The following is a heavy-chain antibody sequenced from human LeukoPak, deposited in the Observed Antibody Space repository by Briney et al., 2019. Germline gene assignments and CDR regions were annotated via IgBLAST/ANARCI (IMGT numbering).Heavy chain of an antibody. CDR2: ISCDGSNK. V-gene: IGHV3-30*18. J-gene: IGHJ4*02. Sequence: GGSLRLSCAASGFTFSSYGMHWVRQAPGKGPEWVAVISCDGSNKYYADSVKGRFTISRDNSKNTLYLQMNSLRAEDTAVYYCAKDGGIQLWFLRTTGGFFDYWGQGTLVTVSS. CDR3: AKDGGIQLWFLRTTGGFFDY. CDR1: GFTFSSYG. D-gene: IGHD5-18*01.